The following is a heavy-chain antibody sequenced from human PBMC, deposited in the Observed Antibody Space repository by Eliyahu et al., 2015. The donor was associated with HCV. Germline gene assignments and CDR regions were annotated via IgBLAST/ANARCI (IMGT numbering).Heavy chain of an antibody. V-gene: IGHV3-11*05. CDR3: ARGSRSPSGSYFDYFDY. D-gene: IGHD3-10*01. CDR2: ISSSSSYT. CDR1: GFTFSXXY. J-gene: IGHJ4*02. Sequence: QVQLVESGGGLVKPGXSLRLSXAXSGFTFSXXYMXWIRQAPGKGLEWVSYISSSSSYTNYADSVKGRFTISRDNAKNSLYLQMNSLRAEDTAVYYCARGSRSPSGSYFDYFDYWGQGTLVTVSS.